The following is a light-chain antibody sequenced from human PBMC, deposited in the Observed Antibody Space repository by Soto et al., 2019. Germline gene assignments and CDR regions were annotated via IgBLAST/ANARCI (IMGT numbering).Light chain of an antibody. Sequence: SYELTQPPSVSVAPGKTASITCGGNNIGSKSVHWYRQRPGQAPMLVIYYDSDRPSGIPERFSGSNSGNTATLTISRVEAGDEADYYCQVWDNSSDHVVFGGGTKLTVL. V-gene: IGLV3-21*04. J-gene: IGLJ2*01. CDR1: NIGSKS. CDR2: YDS. CDR3: QVWDNSSDHVV.